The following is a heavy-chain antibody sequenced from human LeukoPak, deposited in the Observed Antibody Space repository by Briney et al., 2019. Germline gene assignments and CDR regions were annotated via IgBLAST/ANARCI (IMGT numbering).Heavy chain of an antibody. V-gene: IGHV3-23*01. Sequence: GGSLRLSCAASRFTFSSYAMSWVRQAPGKGLEWVSAISGSGGSTYYADSVKGRFTISRDNSKNTLYLQMNSLRAEDTAVYYCAEDYGVYHFDYWGQGTLVTVSS. CDR3: AEDYGVYHFDY. D-gene: IGHD4-17*01. CDR1: RFTFSSYA. J-gene: IGHJ4*02. CDR2: ISGSGGST.